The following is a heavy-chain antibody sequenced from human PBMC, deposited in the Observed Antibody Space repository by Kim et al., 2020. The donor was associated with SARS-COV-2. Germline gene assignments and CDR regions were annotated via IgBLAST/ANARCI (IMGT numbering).Heavy chain of an antibody. CDR2: IYPGDSDT. D-gene: IGHD2-2*01. CDR3: ARRASPLGYCSSASSYDY. V-gene: IGHV5-51*01. CDR1: GYSFTSYW. J-gene: IGHJ4*02. Sequence: GESLKISCKGSGYSFTSYWIGWVRQMPGKGLEWMGIIYPGDSDTRYSPSFQGQVTISTDKSISTAYLQWSSLKASDTAMYYCARRASPLGYCSSASSYDYWGQGTLVTVSS.